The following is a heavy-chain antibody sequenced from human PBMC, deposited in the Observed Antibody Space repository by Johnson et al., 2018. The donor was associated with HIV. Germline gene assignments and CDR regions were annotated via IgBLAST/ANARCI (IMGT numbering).Heavy chain of an antibody. CDR2: INQDGSEK. V-gene: IGHV3-7*05. CDR1: GFTLSNYW. D-gene: IGHD3-22*01. Sequence: VQLVESGGGLVQRGGSLRLSCAASGFTLSNYWMSSVRQAPGKGLEWVANINQDGSEKYFVDSVKGRFTISRDNAKNSLYLQMNTLRAEDTAVYYCARLIAVVIYGFDIWGQGTMVTVSA. CDR3: ARLIAVVIYGFDI. J-gene: IGHJ3*02.